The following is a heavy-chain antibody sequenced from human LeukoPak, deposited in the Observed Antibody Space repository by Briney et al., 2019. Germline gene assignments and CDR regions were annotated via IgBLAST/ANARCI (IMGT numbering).Heavy chain of an antibody. CDR2: IYYSGST. Sequence: SETLSPTCTVSGGSISSYYWSWIRQPPGKGLEWIGYIYYSGSTNYNPSLKSRVTISVDTSKNQFSLKLSSVTAADTAVYYCARGSYGELGYWGQGTLVTVSS. CDR1: GGSISSYY. V-gene: IGHV4-59*01. J-gene: IGHJ4*02. D-gene: IGHD4-17*01. CDR3: ARGSYGELGY.